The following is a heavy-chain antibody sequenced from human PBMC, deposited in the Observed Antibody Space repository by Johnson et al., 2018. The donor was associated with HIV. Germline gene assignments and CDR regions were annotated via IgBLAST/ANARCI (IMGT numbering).Heavy chain of an antibody. Sequence: QVQLVESGGGVVQPGRSLRLSCAASGFTFSSYAMHWVRQAPGKGLEWVAVISYDGSNKYYADSVKGRFTTSRDNSKNTLYLQMNSLRAEDTAVYYCARGMTPVTNHDAFDIWGQGTMVTVSS. CDR1: GFTFSSYA. CDR2: ISYDGSNK. J-gene: IGHJ3*02. V-gene: IGHV3-30*04. D-gene: IGHD4-17*01. CDR3: ARGMTPVTNHDAFDI.